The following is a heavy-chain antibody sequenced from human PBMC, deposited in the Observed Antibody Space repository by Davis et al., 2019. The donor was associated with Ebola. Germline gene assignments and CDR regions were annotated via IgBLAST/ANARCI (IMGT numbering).Heavy chain of an antibody. D-gene: IGHD1-14*01. CDR3: ARALNLNWFDP. J-gene: IGHJ5*02. V-gene: IGHV1-2*04. Sequence: YAQKFQGWVTMTRDTSISTAYMELSRLRSDDTAVYYCARALNLNWFDPWGQGTLVTVSS.